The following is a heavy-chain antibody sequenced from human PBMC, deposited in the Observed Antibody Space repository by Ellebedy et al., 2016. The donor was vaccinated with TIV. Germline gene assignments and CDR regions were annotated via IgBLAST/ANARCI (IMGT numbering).Heavy chain of an antibody. CDR3: ATPNCSSTSCYRDAFDI. V-gene: IGHV4-34*01. CDR2: INHSGST. D-gene: IGHD2-2*01. CDR1: GGSFSGYY. J-gene: IGHJ3*02. Sequence: SETLSLXCAVYGGSFSGYYWSWIRQPPGKGLEWIGEINHSGSTNYNPSLKSRVTISVDTSKNQFSLKLSSVTAADTAVYYCATPNCSSTSCYRDAFDIWGQGTMVTVSS.